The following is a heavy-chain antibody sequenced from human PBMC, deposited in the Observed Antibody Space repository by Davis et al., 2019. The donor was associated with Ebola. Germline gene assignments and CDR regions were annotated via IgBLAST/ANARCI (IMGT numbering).Heavy chain of an antibody. V-gene: IGHV3-23*01. CDR3: AKGGLRFGWFGELFTFDY. D-gene: IGHD3-10*01. J-gene: IGHJ4*02. CDR1: GFNFRNYA. Sequence: PGGSLRLSCVASGFNFRNYAMSWVRQAPEKGLEWVSVISSSGGSTYYAVSVRGRFTISRDISKNTLYLQMNSLRAEDTAVYYCAKGGLRFGWFGELFTFDYWGQGTLVTVSS. CDR2: ISSSGGST.